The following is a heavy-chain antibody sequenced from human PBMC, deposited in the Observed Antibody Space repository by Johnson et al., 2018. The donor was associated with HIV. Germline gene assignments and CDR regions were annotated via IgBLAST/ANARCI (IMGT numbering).Heavy chain of an antibody. CDR2: TRYDGSNK. CDR1: GFTVSSNY. Sequence: VQLVESGGGLVQPGGSLRLSCVASGFTVSSNYMTWVRQAPGKGLEWVAFTRYDGSNKHYVDSVKGRFTISRDNSKNTLYLQMNSLLPEDTAVYYCAKSDSGYDAFDIWGQGTMVTVSS. CDR3: AKSDSGYDAFDI. V-gene: IGHV3-30*02. D-gene: IGHD5-12*01. J-gene: IGHJ3*02.